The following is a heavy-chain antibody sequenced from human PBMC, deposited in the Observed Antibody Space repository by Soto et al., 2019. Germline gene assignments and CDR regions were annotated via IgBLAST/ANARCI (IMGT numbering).Heavy chain of an antibody. D-gene: IGHD2-15*01. CDR2: IWYDGSNK. V-gene: IGHV3-33*01. Sequence: QVQLVESGGGVVQPGRSLRLSCAASGFTFSSYGMHWVRQAPGEGLEWVAVIWYDGSNKYYADSVKGRFTISRDNSKNTLYLQMNSLRAEDTAVYYCARGSRAWVVGAKGFDYWGQGTLVTVSS. CDR3: ARGSRAWVVGAKGFDY. CDR1: GFTFSSYG. J-gene: IGHJ4*02.